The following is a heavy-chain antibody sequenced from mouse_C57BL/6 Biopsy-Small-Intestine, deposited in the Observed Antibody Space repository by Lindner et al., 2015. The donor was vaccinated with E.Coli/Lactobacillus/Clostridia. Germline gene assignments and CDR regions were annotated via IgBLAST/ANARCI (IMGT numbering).Heavy chain of an antibody. CDR1: GFNIKDDY. CDR2: IDPENGDT. CDR3: TGGGAWFAY. V-gene: IGHV14-4*01. J-gene: IGHJ3*01. Sequence: VQLQESGAELVRPGASVKLSCTASGFNIKDDYMHWVKQRPEQGLEWIGWIDPENGDTEYASKFQGKATITADTSSNTAYLQLSSLTSEDTAVYYCTGGGAWFAYWGQGDSGHCLC.